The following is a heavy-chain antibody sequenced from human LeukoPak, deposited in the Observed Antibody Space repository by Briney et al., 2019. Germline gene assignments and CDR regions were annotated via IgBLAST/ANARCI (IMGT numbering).Heavy chain of an antibody. Sequence: GGSLRLSCAASRFTFRDYYMGWIRQAPGKGLEWVSYISNSGTSIYHADSVKGRFTISRDNAKNSLYLQMDSLRAEDTAVYYCARAYHGAFDIWRQGTMVTVSS. V-gene: IGHV3-11*04. D-gene: IGHD2-21*01. CDR1: RFTFRDYY. J-gene: IGHJ3*02. CDR3: ARAYHGAFDI. CDR2: ISNSGTSI.